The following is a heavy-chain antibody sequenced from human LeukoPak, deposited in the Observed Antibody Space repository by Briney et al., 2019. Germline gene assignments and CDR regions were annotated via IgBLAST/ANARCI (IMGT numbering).Heavy chain of an antibody. CDR3: AKGDDDIVVVVAATPMDV. V-gene: IGHV3-33*06. J-gene: IGHJ6*04. CDR1: GFTFSSYG. D-gene: IGHD2-15*01. Sequence: GGSLRLSCAASGFTFSSYGMHWVRQAPGKGLKWVAVIWYDGSNKYYADSVKGRFTISRENSKTTLYVQMNSLRAEDTAVYYCAKGDDDIVVVVAATPMDVWGKGTTVTVSS. CDR2: IWYDGSNK.